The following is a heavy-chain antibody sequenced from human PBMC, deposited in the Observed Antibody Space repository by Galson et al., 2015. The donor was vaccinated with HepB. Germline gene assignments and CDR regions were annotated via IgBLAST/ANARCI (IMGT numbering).Heavy chain of an antibody. V-gene: IGHV4-34*01. CDR3: ARGRIWGSYHPNAFHF. J-gene: IGHJ3*01. D-gene: IGHD3-16*02. CDR1: GGSFSGYY. Sequence: LSLTCGVDGGSFSGYYWTWIRQPPGKGLEWIGEINHSGSANYNPSLKSRVTMSVDTSKKQFSLKLSSVTAADTAVYYCARGRIWGSYHPNAFHFWGQGTMVTVSS. CDR2: INHSGSA.